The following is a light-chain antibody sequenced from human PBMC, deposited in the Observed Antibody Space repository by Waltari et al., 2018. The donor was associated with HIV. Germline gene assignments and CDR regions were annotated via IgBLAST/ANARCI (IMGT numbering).Light chain of an antibody. CDR3: QQYDNWLS. V-gene: IGKV3-15*01. CDR1: QSVTSN. Sequence: VMTQSPATLSVSPGERATLSCRASQSVTSNLAWYQPKPGQAPRLLMYGASTRATGIPARFSGSGSGTEFTLTISSLQSEDFAVYVCQQYDNWLSFGGGTKVEIK. CDR2: GAS. J-gene: IGKJ4*01.